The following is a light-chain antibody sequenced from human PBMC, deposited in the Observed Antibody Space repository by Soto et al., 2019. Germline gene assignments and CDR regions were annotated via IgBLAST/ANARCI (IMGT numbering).Light chain of an antibody. V-gene: IGKV3-15*01. CDR3: QQYKNWPPLT. J-gene: IGKJ4*01. CDR2: GAS. CDR1: QSVSSN. Sequence: EIVMTQSPATLSVSPGERATLSCRASQSVSSNLAWYQQKPGQAPRLLIYGASTRATGIPARFSGSGSGTEFTLTISSLQSEDFAVYYGQQYKNWPPLTFGGGTKEEIK.